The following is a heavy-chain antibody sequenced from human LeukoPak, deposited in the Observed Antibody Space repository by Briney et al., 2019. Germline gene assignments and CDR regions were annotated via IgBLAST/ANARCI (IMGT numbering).Heavy chain of an antibody. CDR1: GGTFSSYT. J-gene: IGHJ4*02. Sequence: SVKVSCKASGGTFSSYTISRVRQAPGQGLEWMGRIIPILGIANYAQKFQGRVTITADKSTSTAYMELSSLRSEDTAVYYCAREAGSYGLYYFDYWGQGTLVTVSS. D-gene: IGHD5-18*01. CDR2: IIPILGIA. CDR3: AREAGSYGLYYFDY. V-gene: IGHV1-69*04.